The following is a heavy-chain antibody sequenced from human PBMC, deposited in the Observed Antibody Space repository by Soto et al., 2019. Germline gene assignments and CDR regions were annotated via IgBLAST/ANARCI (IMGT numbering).Heavy chain of an antibody. Sequence: SQTLLLTCAISGDSVSSNSAAWNWIRQSPSRGLEWLGRTYYRSKWYNDYAVSVKSRITINPDTSKNQFSLQLSSVTPEDTAVYYCARGGTNYYGSGSFNYYYYYGMDVWGQGTTVTVSS. CDR3: ARGGTNYYGSGSFNYYYYYGMDV. CDR2: TYYRSKWYN. CDR1: GDSVSSNSAA. V-gene: IGHV6-1*01. D-gene: IGHD3-10*01. J-gene: IGHJ6*02.